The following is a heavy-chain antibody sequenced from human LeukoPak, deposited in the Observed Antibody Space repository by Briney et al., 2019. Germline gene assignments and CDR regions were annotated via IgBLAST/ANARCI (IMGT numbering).Heavy chain of an antibody. D-gene: IGHD2-2*01. Sequence: PSETLSLTCTVSGYSISSGYYWGWIRQPPGKGLEWIGSIYHSRSTYYNPSLKSRVTISVDTSKNQFSLKLSSVTVADTAVYYCARGRRCSSTSCILNGPFDYWGQGTLVTVSS. J-gene: IGHJ4*02. CDR3: ARGRRCSSTSCILNGPFDY. V-gene: IGHV4-38-2*02. CDR2: IYHSRST. CDR1: GYSISSGYY.